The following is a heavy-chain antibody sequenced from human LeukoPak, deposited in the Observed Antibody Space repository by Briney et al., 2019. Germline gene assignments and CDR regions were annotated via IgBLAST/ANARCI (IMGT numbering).Heavy chain of an antibody. CDR3: AKGGSLRYFDWDY. V-gene: IGHV3-23*01. J-gene: IGHJ4*02. Sequence: TGGSLRLSCAASGFTFSSYAMSWVRQAPGKGLEWVSAISGSGGSTYYADSVKGRFTISRDNSKNTLYLQMNSLIAEDTAVYYCAKGGSLRYFDWDYWGQGTLFTVSS. CDR2: ISGSGGST. D-gene: IGHD3-9*01. CDR1: GFTFSSYA.